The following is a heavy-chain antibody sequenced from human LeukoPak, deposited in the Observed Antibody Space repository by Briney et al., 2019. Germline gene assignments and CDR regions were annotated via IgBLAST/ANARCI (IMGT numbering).Heavy chain of an antibody. CDR1: GFTFRNYA. V-gene: IGHV3-30*18. Sequence: PGRSLRLSCAASGFTFRNYAMHWVRQAPGKGLEWVAFISYDGNDKYYADSVKGRFTVSRDNSKNTLYLQMNSLRAEDTAVYYCAKDEPGSYSPSDYWGQGTLVTVSS. CDR2: ISYDGNDK. J-gene: IGHJ4*02. D-gene: IGHD3-10*01. CDR3: AKDEPGSYSPSDY.